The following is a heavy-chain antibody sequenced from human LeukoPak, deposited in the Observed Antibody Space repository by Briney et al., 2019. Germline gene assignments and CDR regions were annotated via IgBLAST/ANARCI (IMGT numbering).Heavy chain of an antibody. CDR2: INPSGGST. Sequence: ASVEVSCKASGYTFTSYYMHWVRQAPGQGLEWMGIINPSGGSTSYAQKFQGRVTMTRDTSTSTVYMELRSLRSDDTAVYYCARGLMDAFDIWGQGTMVTVSS. V-gene: IGHV1-46*01. CDR3: ARGLMDAFDI. D-gene: IGHD2-8*01. J-gene: IGHJ3*02. CDR1: GYTFTSYY.